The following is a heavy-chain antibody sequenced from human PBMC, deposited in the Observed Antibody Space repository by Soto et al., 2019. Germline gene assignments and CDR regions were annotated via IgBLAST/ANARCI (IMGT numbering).Heavy chain of an antibody. V-gene: IGHV4-31*03. J-gene: IGHJ5*02. Sequence: SETLSLTCTVSGGSISGGNYFWTWIRQHPRKGLEWIGYTHYSGDTFYNPSLESRLTISLDTSENQFSLKLRSVTAADSAVYYCTRTTYYYASGTGDWFDPWGQGTLVTVSS. CDR3: TRTTYYYASGTGDWFDP. CDR1: GGSISGGNYF. D-gene: IGHD3-10*01. CDR2: THYSGDT.